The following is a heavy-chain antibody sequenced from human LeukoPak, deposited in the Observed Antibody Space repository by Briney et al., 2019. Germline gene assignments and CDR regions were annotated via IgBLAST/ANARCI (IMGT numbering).Heavy chain of an antibody. CDR1: GFTFSSYA. V-gene: IGHV3-30*18. CDR2: ISYDGNNK. CDR3: ANVQVQDIMAPLDY. D-gene: IGHD5-12*01. J-gene: IGHJ4*02. Sequence: PGGSLRLSCSASGFTFSSYAMHWVRQAPGKGLEWVALISYDGNNKYYADSVKGRFTISRDNSKNTLYLQMNSLRPEDTAVYYCANVQVQDIMAPLDYWGQGTLVTVSS.